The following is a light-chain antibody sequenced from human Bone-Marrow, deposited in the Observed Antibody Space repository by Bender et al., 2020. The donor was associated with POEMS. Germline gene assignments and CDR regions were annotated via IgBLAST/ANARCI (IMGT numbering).Light chain of an antibody. CDR2: NSS. CDR3: AVWDDSLNGWV. J-gene: IGLJ3*02. CDR1: SSNLGAGYD. V-gene: IGLV1-40*01. Sequence: QSVLTQPPSVSGAPGQRVTISCAGTSSNLGAGYDVHWYQRLPGTAPKLLIYNSSHRRPSEVPDRFSGSRSGTSASLAISGLQSEDEADYYCAVWDDSLNGWVFGGGTKLTVL.